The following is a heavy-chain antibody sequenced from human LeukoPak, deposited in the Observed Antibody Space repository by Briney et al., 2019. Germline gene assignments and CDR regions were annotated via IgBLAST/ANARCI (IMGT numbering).Heavy chain of an antibody. Sequence: SETRSLTCTVSGYSISSGYYWGWIRQPPGKGLEWIGNIYHSGSTYSNPSLKSRVIISVDTSKNQFSLKLSSVTAADTAVYWCARGAFGVLLSAFDIWGQGTMVTVSS. V-gene: IGHV4-38-2*02. CDR2: IYHSGST. CDR1: GYSISSGYY. D-gene: IGHD3-3*01. CDR3: ARGAFGVLLSAFDI. J-gene: IGHJ3*02.